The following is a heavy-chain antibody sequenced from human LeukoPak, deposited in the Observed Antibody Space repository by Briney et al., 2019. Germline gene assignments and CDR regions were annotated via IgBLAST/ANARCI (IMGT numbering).Heavy chain of an antibody. CDR3: AREGSSSLFDI. D-gene: IGHD6-6*01. CDR1: GGSISSYY. J-gene: IGHJ3*02. CDR2: FYYSGST. V-gene: IGHV4-59*01. Sequence: SETLTLTCTVSGGSISSYYWSWIRQPPGKGLEGIGYFYYSGSTNYNPSLKSRVTISVDTFKNQCSLKLSSVTAADTALYYCAREGSSSLFDIWGQGTMVIVTS.